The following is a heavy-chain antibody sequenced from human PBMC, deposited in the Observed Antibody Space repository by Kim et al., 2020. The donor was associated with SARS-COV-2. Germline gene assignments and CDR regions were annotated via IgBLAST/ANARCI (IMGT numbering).Heavy chain of an antibody. D-gene: IGHD6-13*01. Sequence: GGSLRLSCAASGFTFSNYGMQWVRQAPGKGLVWVAVIWYDGSINYYADSVKGRFTISLANSKNTLYLQMNSLRSAYTALYYCSLCSIAFAGTVDYSCQVT. CDR3: SLCSIAFAGTVDY. CDR2: IWYDGSIN. CDR1: GFTFSNYG. V-gene: IGHV3-33*01. J-gene: IGHJ4*02.